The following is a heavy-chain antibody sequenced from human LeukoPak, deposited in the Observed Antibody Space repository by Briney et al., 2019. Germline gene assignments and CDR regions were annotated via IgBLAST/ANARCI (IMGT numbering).Heavy chain of an antibody. CDR1: GGSISSGGYY. Sequence: SETLSLTCTVSGGSISSGGYYWSWIRQPPGKGLEWIGYIYHSGSTYYNPSLKSRVTISVDTSKNRFSLKLSSVTAADTAVYYCARYPIQRRYSSSWREGDYFDYWGQGTLVTVSS. V-gene: IGHV4-30-2*01. CDR3: ARYPIQRRYSSSWREGDYFDY. D-gene: IGHD6-13*01. CDR2: IYHSGST. J-gene: IGHJ4*02.